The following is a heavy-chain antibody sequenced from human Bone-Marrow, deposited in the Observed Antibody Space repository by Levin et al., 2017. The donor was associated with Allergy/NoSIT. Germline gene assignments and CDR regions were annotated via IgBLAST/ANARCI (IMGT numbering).Heavy chain of an antibody. CDR3: ARVLGRDSGLNTN. J-gene: IGHJ4*02. D-gene: IGHD5-12*01. V-gene: IGHV3-23*01. Sequence: GGSLRLSCVASGFTSYYYGMDWVRQAPGKGLEWISGISPSGDSTSYADSVKGRFTISRDNSKTTLYLQMNSLRAEDTAVYYCARVLGRDSGLNTNWGQGTLVIVSS. CDR2: ISPSGDST. CDR1: GFTSYYYG.